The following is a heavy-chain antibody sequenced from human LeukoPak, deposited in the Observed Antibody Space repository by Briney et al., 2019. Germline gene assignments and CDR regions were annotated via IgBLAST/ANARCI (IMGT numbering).Heavy chain of an antibody. J-gene: IGHJ5*02. V-gene: IGHV3-30*02. CDR1: GFTFSSYG. Sequence: GGSLRLSCAASGFTFSSYGMHWVRQAPGKGLEWVAFIRYDGSNKYYADSVKGRFTISRDNSKNTLYLQMNSLRAEDTAVYYCAKDGFSGGYSYNWFDPWGQGALVTVSS. CDR3: AKDGFSGGYSYNWFDP. D-gene: IGHD1-26*01. CDR2: IRYDGSNK.